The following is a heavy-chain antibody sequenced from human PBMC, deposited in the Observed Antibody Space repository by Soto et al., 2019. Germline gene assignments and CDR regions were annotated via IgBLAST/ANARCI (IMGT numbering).Heavy chain of an antibody. CDR3: AKYILMVYAAKPDAFDI. CDR1: GFTFSSYA. J-gene: IGHJ3*02. D-gene: IGHD2-8*01. CDR2: ISGSGGST. V-gene: IGHV3-23*01. Sequence: PGGSLRLSCAASGFTFSSYAMSWVRQAPGKGLEWVSAISGSGGSTYYADSVKGRFTISRDNSKNTLYLQMNSLRAEDTAVYYCAKYILMVYAAKPDAFDIWGQGTMVTVSS.